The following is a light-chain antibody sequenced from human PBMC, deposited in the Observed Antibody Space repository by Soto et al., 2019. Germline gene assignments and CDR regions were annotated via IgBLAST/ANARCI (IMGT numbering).Light chain of an antibody. CDR2: WAS. CDR3: QQYYSTPWT. CDR1: QSVLYSSNNKNY. J-gene: IGKJ1*01. Sequence: DIVMTHSPDSLAVSLGERATINCKSSQSVLYSSNNKNYFDWYQQKPGQPPKLLIYWASTRESGVPDRFSGSGSGTDFTLTISSLQAEDVAVYDCQQYYSTPWTFGQGTKVEIK. V-gene: IGKV4-1*01.